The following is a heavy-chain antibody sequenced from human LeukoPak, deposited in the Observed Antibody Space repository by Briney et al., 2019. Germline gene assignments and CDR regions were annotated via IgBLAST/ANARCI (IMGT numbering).Heavy chain of an antibody. CDR2: ISGNSADI. Sequence: GGSLRLSCGASGFAFSSFRMSWVRQAPGRGLEWVSSISGNSADINNADSLKGRFTISRDNAKNSLYLQLNSLTVEDTAVYYSARLDWRGYWGQGTLVTVSS. CDR3: ARLDWRGY. V-gene: IGHV3-21*01. D-gene: IGHD2-21*01. CDR1: GFAFSSFR. J-gene: IGHJ4*02.